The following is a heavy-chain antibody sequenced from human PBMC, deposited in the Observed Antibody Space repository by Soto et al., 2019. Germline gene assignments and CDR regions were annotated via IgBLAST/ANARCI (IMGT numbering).Heavy chain of an antibody. J-gene: IGHJ5*02. Sequence: ASVKVSCKASGYTLPSYDINWVRQATGQGLERMGWMNPNSGNTGYAQKLQGRVTMTRNTSISTAYMELSSLRSEDMAVYYCAREHYGNSAWFDPWGQGTLVTVSS. CDR1: GYTLPSYD. D-gene: IGHD3-10*01. CDR2: MNPNSGNT. V-gene: IGHV1-8*01. CDR3: AREHYGNSAWFDP.